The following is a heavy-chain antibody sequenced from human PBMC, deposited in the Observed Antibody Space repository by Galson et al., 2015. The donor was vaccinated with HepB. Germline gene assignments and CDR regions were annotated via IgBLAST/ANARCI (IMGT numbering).Heavy chain of an antibody. J-gene: IGHJ4*02. CDR3: SRQGTSWSDY. D-gene: IGHD6-13*01. V-gene: IGHV5-10-1*01. CDR2: IDPTDSYT. Sequence: QSGAEVKKPGESLRISCKGSGYTFTTYWISWVRQMPGKGLEWMGRIDPTDSYTNYSPSFQGHVTISTDKSTSTAYLQWSSLQASDTAIYYCSRQGTSWSDYWGQGTLVTVSS. CDR1: GYTFTTYW.